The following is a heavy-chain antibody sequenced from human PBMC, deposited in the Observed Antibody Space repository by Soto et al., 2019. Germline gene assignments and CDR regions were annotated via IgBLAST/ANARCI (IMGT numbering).Heavy chain of an antibody. CDR1: GYTFTGYY. D-gene: IGHD3-3*01. V-gene: IGHV1-2*02. J-gene: IGHJ6*02. CDR3: ARDSRSYYDFWSGWDV. CDR2: INPNSGGT. Sequence: ASVKVSCKASGYTFTGYYMHWVRQAPGQGLEWMGWINPNSGGTNYAQKFQGRVTMTRDTSISTAYMELSRLRSDDTAVYYCARDSRSYYDFWSGWDVWGQGTKVTVYS.